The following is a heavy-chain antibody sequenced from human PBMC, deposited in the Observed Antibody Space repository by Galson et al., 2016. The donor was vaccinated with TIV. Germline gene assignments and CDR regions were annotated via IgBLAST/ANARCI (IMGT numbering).Heavy chain of an antibody. J-gene: IGHJ4*02. Sequence: ETLSPTCTVSGGSITSYYWTWIRQPPGKGLEWIGYIYYTGSTTYNPSLKSRVTISVDTSKKQFSLKMSSVTAADTAVYYCARGLDYGDRRGWEYWGQGTLVTVSS. CDR3: ARGLDYGDRRGWEY. D-gene: IGHD4-17*01. CDR1: GGSITSYY. V-gene: IGHV4-59*01. CDR2: IYYTGST.